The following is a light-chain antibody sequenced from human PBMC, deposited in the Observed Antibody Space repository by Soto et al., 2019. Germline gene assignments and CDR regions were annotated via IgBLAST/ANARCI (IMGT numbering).Light chain of an antibody. J-gene: IGLJ2*01. CDR3: CSYAGSYTFVV. Sequence: QSALTQRRSVSGSPGQSVTISCTGTSSDVGGYNSVSWYQQHPGKAPKLIIYDVSKRPSGVPDRFSGSKSGNTASLTISGLQAEDEADYYCCSYAGSYTFVVFGGGTQLTVL. CDR2: DVS. V-gene: IGLV2-11*01. CDR1: SSDVGGYNS.